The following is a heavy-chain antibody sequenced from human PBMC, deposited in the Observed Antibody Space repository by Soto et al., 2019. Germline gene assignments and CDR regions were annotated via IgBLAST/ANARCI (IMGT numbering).Heavy chain of an antibody. Sequence: ASVKVSCKASGGTFSSYAISWVRQAPGQGLEWMGGIIPIFGTANYAQKFQGRVTITADESTSTAYMELSSLRSEDMAVYYCASRHVSSSWYRYWFDPWGQGTLVTVSS. CDR2: IIPIFGTA. CDR1: GGTFSSYA. CDR3: ASRHVSSSWYRYWFDP. D-gene: IGHD6-13*01. V-gene: IGHV1-69*13. J-gene: IGHJ5*02.